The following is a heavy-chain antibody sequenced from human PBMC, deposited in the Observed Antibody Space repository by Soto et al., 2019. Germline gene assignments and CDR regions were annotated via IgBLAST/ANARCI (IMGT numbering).Heavy chain of an antibody. CDR2: LYSGGSA. V-gene: IGHV3-53*02. J-gene: IGHJ6*02. CDR1: GFAVSSSY. D-gene: IGHD3-3*01. Sequence: EVQLVQTGGGLIQPGGSLRLSCAASGFAVSSSYMSWVRQAPGKGLEWVSVLYSGGSAYYADSVKGRFTISRDNSKNTLYFQKKRPGAEDKAMYFCGRRFYAMDGRGQGATVTVSS. CDR3: GRRFYAMDG.